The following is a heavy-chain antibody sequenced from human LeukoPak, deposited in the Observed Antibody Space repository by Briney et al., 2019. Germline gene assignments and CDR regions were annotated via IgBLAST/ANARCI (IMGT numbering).Heavy chain of an antibody. V-gene: IGHV3-53*01. D-gene: IGHD6-19*01. J-gene: IGHJ4*02. Sequence: GGSLRLSCAASGFTVSSNYMSWVRQAPGKGLEWVSVIFGGGTTYYADSVKGRFTISRDNSKNTLYLQMNSLRVEDTAVYYCARVLSDSSCWYHFDYWGQGTLVTVSS. CDR1: GFTVSSNY. CDR2: IFGGGTT. CDR3: ARVLSDSSCWYHFDY.